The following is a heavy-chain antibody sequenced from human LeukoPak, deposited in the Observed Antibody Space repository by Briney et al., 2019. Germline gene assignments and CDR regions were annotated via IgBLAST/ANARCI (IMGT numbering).Heavy chain of an antibody. Sequence: QSGGSLRLSCAASGFTFSSYSMNWVRQAPGKGLEWVSYINSSSSTIYYADSVKGRFTISRDNAKNSLYLQMNSLRAEDTAVYYCARGTGGVFDYWGQGTLVTVSS. D-gene: IGHD1-14*01. J-gene: IGHJ4*02. CDR1: GFTFSSYS. CDR2: INSSSSTI. V-gene: IGHV3-48*04. CDR3: ARGTGGVFDY.